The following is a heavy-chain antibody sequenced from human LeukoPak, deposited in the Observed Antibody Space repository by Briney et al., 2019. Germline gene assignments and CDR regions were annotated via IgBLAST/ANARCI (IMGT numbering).Heavy chain of an antibody. CDR1: GFTFSSYA. J-gene: IGHJ4*02. V-gene: IGHV3-23*01. Sequence: GGSLRLSCAASGFTFSSYAMSWVRQAPGKGLEWVSGISGSGGSTYYADSVKGRFTISRDNPRNTLYLQMNSPRAEDTAVYYCAILPGYSSGWFEVNYWGQGTLVTVSS. D-gene: IGHD6-13*01. CDR3: AILPGYSSGWFEVNY. CDR2: ISGSGGST.